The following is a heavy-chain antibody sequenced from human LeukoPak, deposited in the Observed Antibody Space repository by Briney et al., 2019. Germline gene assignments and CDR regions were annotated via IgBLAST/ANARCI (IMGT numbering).Heavy chain of an antibody. CDR1: GFTFSSYW. CDR3: ARRGRAFDY. CDR2: ISSSGSTI. J-gene: IGHJ4*02. Sequence: LSGGSLRLSCAVSGFTFSSYWMSWFRQAPGKGLEWVSYISSSGSTIYYADSVKGRFTISRDNAKNSLYLQMNSLRVEDTAVYYCARRGRAFDYWGQGTLVTVSS. V-gene: IGHV3-48*04.